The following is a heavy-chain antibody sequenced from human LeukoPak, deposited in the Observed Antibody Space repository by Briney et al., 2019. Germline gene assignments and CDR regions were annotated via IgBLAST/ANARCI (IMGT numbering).Heavy chain of an antibody. J-gene: IGHJ4*02. CDR2: IIPIFGTA. V-gene: IGHV1-69*05. Sequence: SVKVSCKASGSTFSRFAMSWVRRAPRQGLEWMGGIIPIFGTANYAQRFQGRVTMTRDTSISTAYMELSRLRSDDTAVYYCARSYIVATIGDFDYWGQGTLVTVSS. D-gene: IGHD5-12*01. CDR3: ARSYIVATIGDFDY. CDR1: GSTFSRFA.